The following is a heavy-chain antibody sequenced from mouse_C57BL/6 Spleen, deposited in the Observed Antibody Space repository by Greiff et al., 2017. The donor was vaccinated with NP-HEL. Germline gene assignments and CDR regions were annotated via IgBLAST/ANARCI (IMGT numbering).Heavy chain of an antibody. J-gene: IGHJ3*01. CDR3: ARSGNYLAWFAY. V-gene: IGHV1-61*01. D-gene: IGHD2-1*01. CDR2: IYPSDSET. Sequence: VQLQQPGAELVRPGSSVKLSCKASGYTFTSYWMDWVKQRPGQGLEWIGNIYPSDSETHYNQKFKDKATLTVDKSSSTAYMQLSSLTSEDSAVYYCARSGNYLAWFAYWGQGTLVTVSA. CDR1: GYTFTSYW.